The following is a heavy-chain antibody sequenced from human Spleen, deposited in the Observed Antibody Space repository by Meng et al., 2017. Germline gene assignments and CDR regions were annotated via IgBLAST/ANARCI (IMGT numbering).Heavy chain of an antibody. CDR1: GWSFSDYY. D-gene: IGHD4-11*01. J-gene: IGHJ4*02. CDR2: INHSGST. V-gene: IGHV4-34*01. CDR3: ARGPTTMAHDFDY. Sequence: GQLQPWGAGLLKPSVTLSLTFVVSGWSFSDYYWSLIRQPPGKGLEWIGEINHSGSTNYNPSLESRATISVDTSQNNLSLKLSSVTAADSAVYYCARGPTTMAHDFDYWGQGTLVTVSS.